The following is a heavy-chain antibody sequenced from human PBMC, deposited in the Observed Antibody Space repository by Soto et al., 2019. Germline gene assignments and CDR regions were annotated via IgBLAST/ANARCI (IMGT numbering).Heavy chain of an antibody. D-gene: IGHD3-16*02. CDR1: VYSFTSYG. CDR3: ARDENLIAAFDI. V-gene: IGHV1-18*01. Sequence: VTVSFDASVYSFTSYGISWVRQAPGQGLEWMGWISAYNGNTNYAQKLQGRVTMTTDTSTSTAYMELRSLRSDDTAVYYCARDENLIAAFDIWGQGTMVTVSS. CDR2: ISAYNGNT. J-gene: IGHJ3*02.